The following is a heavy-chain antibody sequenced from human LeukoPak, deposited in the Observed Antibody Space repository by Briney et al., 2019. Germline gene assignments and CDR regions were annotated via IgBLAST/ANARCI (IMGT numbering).Heavy chain of an antibody. V-gene: IGHV4-4*01. J-gene: IGHJ3*02. CDR3: AGGVELLLYAFDI. D-gene: IGHD1-26*01. Sequence: PSDTLSLTCAVSGGSISSSNWWSWVRQPPGKGLEWIGEIYHSGSTNYNPSLKSRVTISVDKSKNQFSLKLSSVTAADTAVYCCAGGVELLLYAFDIWGQGTMVTVSS. CDR1: GGSISSSNW. CDR2: IYHSGST.